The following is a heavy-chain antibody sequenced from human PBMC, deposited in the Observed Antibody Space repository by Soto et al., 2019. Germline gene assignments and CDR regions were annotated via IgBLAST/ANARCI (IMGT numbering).Heavy chain of an antibody. CDR1: GFTFSSYG. V-gene: IGHV3-30*18. Sequence: GGSLRLSCAASGFTFSSYGMHWVRQAPGKGLEWVAVISYDGSNKYYADSVKGRFTISRDNSKNTLYLQMNSLRAEDTAVYYCAKDSSGWSAASAFDIWGQGTMVTVSS. J-gene: IGHJ3*02. CDR2: ISYDGSNK. CDR3: AKDSSGWSAASAFDI. D-gene: IGHD6-19*01.